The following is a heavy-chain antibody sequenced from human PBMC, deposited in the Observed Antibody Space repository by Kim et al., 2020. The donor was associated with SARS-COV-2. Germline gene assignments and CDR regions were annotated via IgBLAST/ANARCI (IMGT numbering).Heavy chain of an antibody. J-gene: IGHJ6*02. D-gene: IGHD4-17*01. CDR3: ARDRRNTVTTRVYYGMDV. V-gene: IGHV3-33*01. CDR2: IWHDGSNK. CDR1: GFTFSSYC. Sequence: GGSLRLSCAASGFTFSSYCMHWVRQAPGKGLEWVAVIWHDGSNKYYVDSVKGRFTISRDNTKNTLYLQMNSLRAEDTAVYYCARDRRNTVTTRVYYGMDVWGQGTPVTVSS.